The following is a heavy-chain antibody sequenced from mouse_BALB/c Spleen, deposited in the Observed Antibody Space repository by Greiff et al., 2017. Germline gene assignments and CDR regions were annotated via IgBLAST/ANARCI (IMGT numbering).Heavy chain of an antibody. CDR3: AQSPNYYGSTLFAY. V-gene: IGHV3-2*02. D-gene: IGHD1-1*01. J-gene: IGHJ3*01. Sequence: EVQLQQSGPGLVKPSQSLSLTCTVTGYSITSDYAWNWIRQFPGNKLEWMGYISYSGSTSYNPSLKSRISITRDTSKNQFFLQLNSVTTEDTATYYCAQSPNYYGSTLFAYWGQGTLVTVSA. CDR2: ISYSGST. CDR1: GYSITSDYA.